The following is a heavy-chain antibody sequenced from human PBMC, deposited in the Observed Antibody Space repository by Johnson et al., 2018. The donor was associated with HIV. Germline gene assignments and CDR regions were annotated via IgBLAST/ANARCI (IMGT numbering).Heavy chain of an antibody. CDR3: ARSITMIVFTFDI. V-gene: IGHV3-7*04. Sequence: EVQLVESGGGLVQPGGSLRLSCAASGFTFSSYWMSWVRQAPGKGLEWVANIKEDGSEKDYVDSVKGRFTISRDNSKNTLYLQMNSLRAEDTAVYYCARSITMIVFTFDIWGQGTMVTVSS. D-gene: IGHD3-22*01. CDR2: IKEDGSEK. J-gene: IGHJ3*02. CDR1: GFTFSSYW.